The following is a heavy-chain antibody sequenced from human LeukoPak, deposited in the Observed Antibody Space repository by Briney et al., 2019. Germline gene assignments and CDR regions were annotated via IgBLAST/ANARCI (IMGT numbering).Heavy chain of an antibody. J-gene: IGHJ4*02. CDR3: ARAGAAAFDY. V-gene: IGHV3-7*03. CDR2: IKQDGSEK. CDR1: GFTFSSYG. D-gene: IGHD6-13*01. Sequence: GGSLRLSCAASGFTFSSYGMHWVRQAPGKGLEWVANIKQDGSEKYYVDSVKGRFTISRDNAKNSLYLQMNSLRAEDTAVYYCARAGAAAFDYWGQGTLVTVSS.